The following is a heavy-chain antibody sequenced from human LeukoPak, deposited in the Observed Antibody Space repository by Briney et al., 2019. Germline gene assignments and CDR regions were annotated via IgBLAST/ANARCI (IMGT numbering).Heavy chain of an antibody. V-gene: IGHV3-48*03. CDR1: GFTFSSYE. D-gene: IGHD6-19*01. J-gene: IGHJ3*02. CDR2: ISSSGSTI. Sequence: AGGSLRLSCAASGFTFSSYEMNWVRQAPGKGLEWVSYISSSGSTIYYADSVKGRFTISRDNAKNSLYLQMNSLRAEDTAVYYCARALDGDGWFGAFDIRGRGTMVTVSS. CDR3: ARALDGDGWFGAFDI.